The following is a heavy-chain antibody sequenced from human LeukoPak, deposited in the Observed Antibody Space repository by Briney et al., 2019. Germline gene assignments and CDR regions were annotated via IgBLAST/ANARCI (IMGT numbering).Heavy chain of an antibody. V-gene: IGHV1-69*04. CDR2: IIPILGIA. D-gene: IGHD6-13*01. CDR3: ARDQWQQPFDY. J-gene: IGHJ4*02. Sequence: SVKVSCKASGGTFSSYAISWVRQAPGQGLEWMGRIIPILGIANYAQKFQGRVTITADKSTSTAYMELSSLRSEDTAVYCCARDQWQQPFDYWGQGTLVTVSS. CDR1: GGTFSSYA.